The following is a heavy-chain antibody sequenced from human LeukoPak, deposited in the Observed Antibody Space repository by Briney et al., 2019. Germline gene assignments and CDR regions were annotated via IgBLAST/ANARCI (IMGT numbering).Heavy chain of an antibody. CDR2: IIPMFGTT. D-gene: IGHD1-26*01. CDR3: ARARGSPAEFDY. Sequence: ASVKVSCKASGYTFTGYYMHWVRQAPGQGLEWMGGIIPMFGTTNYAQKFQGRVTITADESKSTVYMELSSLRSEDTAVYYCARARGSPAEFDYWGQGTLVTVSS. CDR1: GYTFTGYY. J-gene: IGHJ4*02. V-gene: IGHV1-69*13.